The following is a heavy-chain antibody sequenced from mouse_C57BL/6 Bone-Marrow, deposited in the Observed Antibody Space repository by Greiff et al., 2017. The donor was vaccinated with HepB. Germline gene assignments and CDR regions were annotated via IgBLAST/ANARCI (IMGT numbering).Heavy chain of an antibody. CDR1: GYTFTDYE. CDR2: IDPETGGT. D-gene: IGHD3-2*02. J-gene: IGHJ2*01. Sequence: VQLQQSGAELVRPGASVTLSCKASGYTFTDYEMHWVKQTPVHGLEWIGAIDPETGGTAYNQKFKGKAILTADKSSSTAYMELRSLTSEDSAVYYCTTAAQATEFDYWGQGTTLTVSS. V-gene: IGHV1-15*01. CDR3: TTAAQATEFDY.